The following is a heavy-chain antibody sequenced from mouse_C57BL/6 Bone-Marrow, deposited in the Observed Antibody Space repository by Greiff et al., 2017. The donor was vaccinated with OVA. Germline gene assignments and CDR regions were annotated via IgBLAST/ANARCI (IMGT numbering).Heavy chain of an antibody. J-gene: IGHJ4*01. CDR2: IYPRSGNT. Sequence: VQLQQSGAELARPGASVKLSCKASGYTFTSYGISWVQQRTGPGLELIGEIYPRSGNTYYNETSKGKATLTADKSASTAYMELRSLTSEDSAVYFCARGGRGSSYAMDYWGQGTSVTVSS. CDR1: GYTFTSYG. V-gene: IGHV1-81*01. CDR3: ARGGRGSSYAMDY. D-gene: IGHD1-1*01.